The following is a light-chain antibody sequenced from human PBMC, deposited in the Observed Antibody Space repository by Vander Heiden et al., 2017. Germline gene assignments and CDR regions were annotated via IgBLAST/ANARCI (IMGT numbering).Light chain of an antibody. CDR1: QSLLHSNGYNY. Sequence: DIVMTPSPLSLPVTPGEPASISCRSSQSLLHSNGYNYLDWYLQKPGQSPQLLIYLGSNRAAGVPDRVSGSGSGTDFTLKISRVESEDVGVYYCMQALQTPKTFGQGTKLEIK. CDR3: MQALQTPKT. J-gene: IGKJ2*01. V-gene: IGKV2-28*01. CDR2: LGS.